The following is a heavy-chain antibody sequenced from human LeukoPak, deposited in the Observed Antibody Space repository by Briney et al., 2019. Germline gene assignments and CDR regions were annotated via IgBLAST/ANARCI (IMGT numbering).Heavy chain of an antibody. CDR2: ISGSGGST. J-gene: IGHJ4*02. V-gene: IGHV3-23*01. D-gene: IGHD6-6*01. CDR1: GFTFSSYD. CDR3: ARYYSSSPQYYFDY. Sequence: GGSLRLSCAASGFTFSSYDMSLVRQAPGKGLEWVSAISGSGGSTYYADSVKGRFTISRDNSKNTLYLQMNSLRAEDTAVYYCARYYSSSPQYYFDYWGQGTLVTVSS.